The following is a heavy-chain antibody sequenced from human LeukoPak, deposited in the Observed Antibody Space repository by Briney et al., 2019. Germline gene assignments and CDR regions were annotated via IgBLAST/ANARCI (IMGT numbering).Heavy chain of an antibody. Sequence: SQTLSLTCAISGDSVSSNSAAWNWVRQSPSRGLEWLGRTYYRSKWYNDYAVSVKSRITINPDTSKNQFSLQLNSVTPEDTAVYYCARARKTAVAAHTFGYWGQGTLVTVSS. D-gene: IGHD6-19*01. CDR2: TYYRSKWYN. CDR3: ARARKTAVAAHTFGY. J-gene: IGHJ4*02. V-gene: IGHV6-1*01. CDR1: GDSVSSNSAA.